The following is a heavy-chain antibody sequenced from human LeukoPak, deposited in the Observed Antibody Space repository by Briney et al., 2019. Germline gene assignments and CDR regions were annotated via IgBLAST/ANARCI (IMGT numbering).Heavy chain of an antibody. D-gene: IGHD3-10*01. Sequence: GGSLRLSCATSGFTFKNYAMNWVRQTPGKGLEWVSSISSSSSYIYYADSVKGRFTISRDNAKNSLYLQMNSLRAEDTAVYYCARELGYYYGSGSYYNPSSRAFFDIWGQGTMVTVSS. J-gene: IGHJ3*02. CDR2: ISSSSSYI. CDR1: GFTFKNYA. CDR3: ARELGYYYGSGSYYNPSSRAFFDI. V-gene: IGHV3-21*01.